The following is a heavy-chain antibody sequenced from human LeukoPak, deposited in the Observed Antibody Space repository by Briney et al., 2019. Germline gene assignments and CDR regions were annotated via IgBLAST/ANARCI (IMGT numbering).Heavy chain of an antibody. J-gene: IGHJ4*02. V-gene: IGHV6-1*01. Sequence: SQTLSLTCAISGDSVSINSVAYNWIRQSPSGGLEWLGRTYYRSKWNYEYAVSVRSRITINLDTSKNQFSLQLNSVTPDDTAVYYCARAVIGTTRYFESWGQGTLVTVSS. CDR2: TYYRSKWNY. CDR1: GDSVSINSVA. D-gene: IGHD1-1*01. CDR3: ARAVIGTTRYFES.